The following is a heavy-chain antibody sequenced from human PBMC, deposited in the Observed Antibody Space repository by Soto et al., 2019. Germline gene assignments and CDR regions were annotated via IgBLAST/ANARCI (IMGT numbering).Heavy chain of an antibody. CDR2: IIPIFGTA. D-gene: IGHD6-13*01. Sequence: ASVKVSCKASGGTFSSYAISWVRQAPGQGLEWMGGIIPIFGTANYAQKFQGRVTITADESTSTAYMELSSLRSEDTAVYYCASLMVAAGTTTISNFWMCGWFDPWGQGTLVTVSS. CDR1: GGTFSSYA. J-gene: IGHJ5*02. CDR3: ASLMVAAGTTTISNFWMCGWFDP. V-gene: IGHV1-69*13.